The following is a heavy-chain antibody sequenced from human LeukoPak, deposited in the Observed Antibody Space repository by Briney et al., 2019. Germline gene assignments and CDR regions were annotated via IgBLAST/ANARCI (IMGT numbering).Heavy chain of an antibody. D-gene: IGHD3-9*01. V-gene: IGHV1-46*01. Sequence: ASVKVSCKASGYTFTSYYMHWVRQAPGQGLEWMGIINPSGGSTSYAQKFQGRVTMTRDTSTSTVYMELSSLRSEDTAVYYCARVHYDILTGYYDPNWFDPWGQGTLVTVSS. CDR2: INPSGGST. CDR1: GYTFTSYY. J-gene: IGHJ5*02. CDR3: ARVHYDILTGYYDPNWFDP.